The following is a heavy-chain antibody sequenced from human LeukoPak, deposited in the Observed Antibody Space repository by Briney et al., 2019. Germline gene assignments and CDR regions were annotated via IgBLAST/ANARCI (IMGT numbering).Heavy chain of an antibody. CDR3: ARDQTYDFWSGFADP. V-gene: IGHV3-7*01. J-gene: IGHJ5*02. CDR1: GFTFSSYW. Sequence: GGSLRLSCAASGFTFSSYWMSWVRQAPGKGLGWVANIKQDGSEKYYVDSVKGRFTISRDNAKNSLYLQMNSLRAEDTAVYYCARDQTYDFWSGFADPWGQGTLVTVSS. CDR2: IKQDGSEK. D-gene: IGHD3-3*01.